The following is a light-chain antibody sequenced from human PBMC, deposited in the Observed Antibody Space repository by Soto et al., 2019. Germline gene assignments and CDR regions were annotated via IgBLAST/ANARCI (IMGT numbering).Light chain of an antibody. CDR2: DAS. CDR1: QSISNR. Sequence: DIQMTQSPSTLSASVGERVTITCRASQSISNRLAWYQQKPGKATKVLIYDASSLESGVPSRFSGSGSGTEFTLTISSLQPDEFATYYCKQYNSYPWTVGQGTKVDIK. J-gene: IGKJ1*01. V-gene: IGKV1-5*01. CDR3: KQYNSYPWT.